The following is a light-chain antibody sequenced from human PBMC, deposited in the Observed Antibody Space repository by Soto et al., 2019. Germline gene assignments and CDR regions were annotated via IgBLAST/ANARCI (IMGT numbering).Light chain of an antibody. J-gene: IGLJ1*01. CDR2: DDN. V-gene: IGLV1-44*01. CDR3: ATWDDSLNGFYV. Sequence: QSVLTQPPSVSGTPGQRVIISCSGSNSNIGSNAVHWYQQLPGAAPKLLIDDDNQRPSGVPDRFSGSKSGTSASLAISGLRSEDEADYYCATWDDSLNGFYVFGTGTKVTVL. CDR1: NSNIGSNA.